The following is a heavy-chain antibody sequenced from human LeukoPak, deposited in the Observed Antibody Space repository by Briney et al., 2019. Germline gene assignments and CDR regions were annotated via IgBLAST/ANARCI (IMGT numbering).Heavy chain of an antibody. Sequence: SETLCLTCTVSGGSISSYYWNWIRQPPGKVLEWIGYIHSNGGTNYNPSLKSRLTISLNTSKNQFSLKMSSVTAADTAVYYCARLGGAGTTYFAMDVWGQGTTVTVSS. D-gene: IGHD1-7*01. J-gene: IGHJ6*02. CDR3: ARLGGAGTTYFAMDV. CDR2: IHSNGGT. V-gene: IGHV4-59*08. CDR1: GGSISSYY.